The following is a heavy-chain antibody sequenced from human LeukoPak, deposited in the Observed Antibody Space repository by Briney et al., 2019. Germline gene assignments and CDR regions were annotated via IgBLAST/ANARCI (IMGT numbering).Heavy chain of an antibody. J-gene: IGHJ4*02. Sequence: GVSLSLFCTACVFTFSRYPMLWVRESRGKARVWLSAFSGSGGSTYYADSVKGRFTISRDNSKNTLYLQMNSLRAEDTAVYYCAMYSSSWYNYYYYFDYWGQGTLVTVSS. CDR2: FSGSGGST. D-gene: IGHD6-13*01. V-gene: IGHV3-23*01. CDR1: VFTFSRYP. CDR3: AMYSSSWYNYYYYFDY.